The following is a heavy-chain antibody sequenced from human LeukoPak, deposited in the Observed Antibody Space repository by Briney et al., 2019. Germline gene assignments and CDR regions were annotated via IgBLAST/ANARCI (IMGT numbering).Heavy chain of an antibody. V-gene: IGHV4-30-2*01. J-gene: IGHJ4*02. D-gene: IGHD6-13*01. Sequence: PSETLSLTCAVSGGSISSGGYSWSWIRQPPGKGLEWIGYIYHSGSTYYNLSLKSRVTISVDRSKNQFSLKLSSVTAADTAVYYCAREWAAAGSGPFDYWGQGTLVTVSS. CDR3: AREWAAAGSGPFDY. CDR1: GGSISSGGYS. CDR2: IYHSGST.